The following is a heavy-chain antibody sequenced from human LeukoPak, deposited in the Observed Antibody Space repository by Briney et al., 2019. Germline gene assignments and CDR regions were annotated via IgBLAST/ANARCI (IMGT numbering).Heavy chain of an antibody. V-gene: IGHV3-7*01. CDR3: ARDRGLSGYDLCDY. CDR1: TFTFSNYW. J-gene: IGHJ4*02. D-gene: IGHD5-12*01. CDR2: IKHDGSEK. Sequence: GGSLRLSCAASTFTFSNYWMNWVRQAPGKGLEWVATIKHDGSEKHYVDSVEGRFTISRDNAMNSLYLQMNSLRAEDTAVYYCARDRGLSGYDLCDYWGQGALVTVSS.